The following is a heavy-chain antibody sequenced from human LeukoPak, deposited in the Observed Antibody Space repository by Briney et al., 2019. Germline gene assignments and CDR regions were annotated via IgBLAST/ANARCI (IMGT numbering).Heavy chain of an antibody. J-gene: IGHJ4*02. CDR3: AKHLSSSSRYYYDS. D-gene: IGHD6-13*01. CDR2: IIGSGEST. Sequence: GGSLRLSCAASGFTFSTYAMSWVRQAPGKGLEWVSTIIGSGESTYYADSVKGRFTISRDNSRNTLYLQVNSLRVEDTGFYYCAKHLSSSSRYYYDSWGQGTLVTVSS. CDR1: GFTFSTYA. V-gene: IGHV3-23*01.